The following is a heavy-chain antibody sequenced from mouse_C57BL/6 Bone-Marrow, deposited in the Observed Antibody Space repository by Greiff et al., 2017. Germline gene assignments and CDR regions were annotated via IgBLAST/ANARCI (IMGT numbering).Heavy chain of an antibody. D-gene: IGHD2-4*01. J-gene: IGHJ3*01. V-gene: IGHV1-52*01. CDR1: GYTFTSYW. CDR3: AAEEAIYDYDAWFAY. Sequence: QVQLQQPGAELVRPGSSVKLSCKASGYTFTSYWMHWVKQRPIQGLEWIGNIDPSDSETHYNQKFKDKATLTVDKSSSTAYMQLSSLTSEDSAVYYCAAEEAIYDYDAWFAYWGQGTLVTVSA. CDR2: IDPSDSET.